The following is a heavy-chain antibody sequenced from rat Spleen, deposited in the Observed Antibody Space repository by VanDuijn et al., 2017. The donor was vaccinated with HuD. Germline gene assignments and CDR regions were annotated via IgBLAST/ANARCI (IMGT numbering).Heavy chain of an antibody. CDR1: GFTFTNYD. CDR2: VSYAGSST. CDR3: TTVLQGRGFAY. D-gene: IGHD1-1*01. V-gene: IGHV5-20*01. J-gene: IGHJ3*01. Sequence: EVQLVESGGGLVQPGRSMKLSCAASGFTFTNYDMAWVRQAPTKGLEWVASVSYAGSSTYYRDSVKGRFTISRDNAKSTLYLQMNSLRSEDTATYYCTTVLQGRGFAYWGQGTLVTVSS.